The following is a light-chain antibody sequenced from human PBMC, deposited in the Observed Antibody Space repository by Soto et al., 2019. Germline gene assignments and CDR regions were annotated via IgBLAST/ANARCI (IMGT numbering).Light chain of an antibody. CDR2: DAS. Sequence: EIVLTQSPATLSLSPGDRATLSCGASQSVSNNYLAWYQQTPGQAPRVVIYDASTRATVIPDRFSGSGSGTGFTLTINRLEPEDFAVYYCQQYGSSPNTFGQGTRLEIK. V-gene: IGKV3D-20*01. CDR3: QQYGSSPNT. J-gene: IGKJ5*01. CDR1: QSVSNNY.